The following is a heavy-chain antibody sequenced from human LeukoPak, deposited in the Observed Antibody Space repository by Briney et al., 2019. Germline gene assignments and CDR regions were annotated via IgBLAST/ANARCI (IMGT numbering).Heavy chain of an antibody. J-gene: IGHJ4*02. V-gene: IGHV3-74*01. CDR3: ARARYSYTGIIDY. Sequence: GGSLRLSCAASGFTFTDYWMHWVRQAPGKGLVWVSRINTDGTSTKYADSVKGRITISRDNTRNTVYLQMNSLRAEDTAVYYCARARYSYTGIIDYWGQGTLVTVSS. D-gene: IGHD5-18*01. CDR2: INTDGTST. CDR1: GFTFTDYW.